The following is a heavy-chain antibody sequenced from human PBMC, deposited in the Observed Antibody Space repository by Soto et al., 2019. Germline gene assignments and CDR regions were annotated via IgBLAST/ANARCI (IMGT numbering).Heavy chain of an antibody. Sequence: EVHLVESGGDLVKPGGSLRLSCAASGLTFSNAWMTWVRQTPGTGLDWVGRIKSKTDGGTTDYAAPVKGRFTISRDDSKNTLYLHMDCPKTEGIALYYCTSSDYYGSVSYPQAPFDYWGQGTLVTVSS. CDR1: GLTFSNAW. V-gene: IGHV3-15*07. CDR2: IKSKTDGGTT. CDR3: TSSDYYGSVSYPQAPFDY. J-gene: IGHJ4*02. D-gene: IGHD3-10*01.